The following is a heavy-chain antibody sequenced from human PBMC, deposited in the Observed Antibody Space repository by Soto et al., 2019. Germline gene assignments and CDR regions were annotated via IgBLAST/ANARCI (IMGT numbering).Heavy chain of an antibody. D-gene: IGHD1-1*01. V-gene: IGHV1-69*12. J-gene: IGHJ4*02. Sequence: QVQLVQSGAEVKKPGSSVKVSCKASGGTFSSYAISWVRQAPGQGLEWMGGIIPIFGTANYAQKFQGRVTITADEPTSTADMELRSLKSEDTAVYYCASLSLWTTPPGLRFDYWGQGTLVTVSS. CDR1: GGTFSSYA. CDR2: IIPIFGTA. CDR3: ASLSLWTTPPGLRFDY.